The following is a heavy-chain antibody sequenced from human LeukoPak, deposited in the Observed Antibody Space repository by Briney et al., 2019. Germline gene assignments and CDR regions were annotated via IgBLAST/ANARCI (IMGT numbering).Heavy chain of an antibody. CDR3: ARVPGIVVVPAANGGFDY. D-gene: IGHD2-2*01. J-gene: IGHJ4*02. Sequence: GGSLRLSCAASGFTFSSYSMNWVRQAPGKGLEWVSYISSSSSTIYYADSVKGRFTISRDNAKNSLYLQLNSLRAEDTAVYYCARVPGIVVVPAANGGFDYWGQGTLVTVSS. CDR1: GFTFSSYS. V-gene: IGHV3-48*01. CDR2: ISSSSSTI.